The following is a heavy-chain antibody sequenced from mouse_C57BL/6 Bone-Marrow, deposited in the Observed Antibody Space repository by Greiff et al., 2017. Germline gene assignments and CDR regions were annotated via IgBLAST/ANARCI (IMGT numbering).Heavy chain of an antibody. V-gene: IGHV2-5*01. D-gene: IGHD1-1*01. Sequence: VHLVESGPGLVQPSQSLSITCTVSGFSLTSYGVHWVRQSPGKGLEWLGVIWRGGSTDYNAAFMSRLSITKDNSKSQVFFKMNSLQADDTAIYYCAKNSAYYYGSSGFAYWGQGTLVTVSA. CDR2: IWRGGST. J-gene: IGHJ3*01. CDR3: AKNSAYYYGSSGFAY. CDR1: GFSLTSYG.